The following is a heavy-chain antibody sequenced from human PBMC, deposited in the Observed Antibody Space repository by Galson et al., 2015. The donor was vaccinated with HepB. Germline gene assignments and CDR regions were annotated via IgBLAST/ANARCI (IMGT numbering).Heavy chain of an antibody. Sequence: SLRLSCAASGFTFSNYGMHWVRQAPGKGLEWVAVISFDGSNKYYADSVKGRFTISRDNSKNTPYVQMNNLRAEDTAVYYCASLSRDSGSYGQFDYWGQGTLVTVSS. J-gene: IGHJ4*02. CDR3: ASLSRDSGSYGQFDY. D-gene: IGHD1-26*01. V-gene: IGHV3-30*03. CDR1: GFTFSNYG. CDR2: ISFDGSNK.